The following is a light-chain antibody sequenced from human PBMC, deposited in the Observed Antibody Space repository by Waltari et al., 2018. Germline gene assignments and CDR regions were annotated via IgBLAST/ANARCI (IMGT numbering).Light chain of an antibody. Sequence: QSLLTQPPSASGTPGQSVTIRCSGGSSNIGSNYVCWYQQPPRMAPKLVIHTNNKRPSGVPDRFSGAKSGTSASLAISGLRSEDEADYYCASWDDSLSGPVFGGGTKLTVL. J-gene: IGLJ3*02. CDR3: ASWDDSLSGPV. CDR2: TNN. V-gene: IGLV1-47*02. CDR1: SSNIGSNY.